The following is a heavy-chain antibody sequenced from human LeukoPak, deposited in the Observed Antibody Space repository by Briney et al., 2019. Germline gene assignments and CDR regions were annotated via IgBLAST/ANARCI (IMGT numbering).Heavy chain of an antibody. CDR3: ARTGPDIRDFFYFDF. Sequence: GGSLRLSCAASGLTFSSYAMSWVRQAPGKGLEWVSAFSGGVTPYYAGSVQGRFTISRDNSINTLFLQMNSLRVEDTAVFYCARTGPDIRDFFYFDFWGQGTLVTVSS. CDR2: FSGGVTP. V-gene: IGHV3-23*01. CDR1: GLTFSSYA. J-gene: IGHJ4*02. D-gene: IGHD1-1*01.